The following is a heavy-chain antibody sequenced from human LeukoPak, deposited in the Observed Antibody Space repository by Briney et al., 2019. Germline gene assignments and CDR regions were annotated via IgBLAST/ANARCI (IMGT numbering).Heavy chain of an antibody. CDR3: ARDLRYCSGGSCPLDY. Sequence: KPSETLSLTCTVSGGSISSSSYYWGWIRQPPGKGLEWIGSIYYSGGTYYNPSLKSRVTISVDTSKNQFSLKLSSVTAADTAVYYCARDLRYCSGGSCPLDYWGQGTLVTVSS. J-gene: IGHJ4*02. V-gene: IGHV4-39*07. CDR2: IYYSGGT. CDR1: GGSISSSSYY. D-gene: IGHD2-15*01.